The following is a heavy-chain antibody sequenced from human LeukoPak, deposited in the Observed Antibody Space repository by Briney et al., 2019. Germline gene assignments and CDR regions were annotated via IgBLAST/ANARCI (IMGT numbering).Heavy chain of an antibody. V-gene: IGHV3-21*01. CDR2: ISSSSSYI. J-gene: IGHJ4*02. D-gene: IGHD3-22*01. CDR3: ARDGHYYDSSGLGDY. Sequence: GGSLRLSCAASGFTFSSYSMNWVRQAPGKGLEWVSSISSSSSYIYYADSVKGRFTISRDNAKNSLYLQMNSLRAEDTAVYYCARDGHYYDSSGLGDYWGQGTLVTVSS. CDR1: GFTFSSYS.